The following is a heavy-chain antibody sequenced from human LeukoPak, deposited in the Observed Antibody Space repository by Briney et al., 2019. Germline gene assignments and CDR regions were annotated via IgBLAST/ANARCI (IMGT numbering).Heavy chain of an antibody. CDR3: ARDAGIEAYMDV. J-gene: IGHJ6*03. V-gene: IGHV7-4-1*02. CDR2: INTNTGNP. D-gene: IGHD2-15*01. Sequence: ASVKVSCKASGYTFTDYYIHWVRQAPGQGLEWMGWINTNTGNPTYAQGFTGRFIFSLGTSVSTAFLQITSLKAEDTAVYYCARDAGIEAYMDVWGKGTTVTVSS. CDR1: GYTFTDYY.